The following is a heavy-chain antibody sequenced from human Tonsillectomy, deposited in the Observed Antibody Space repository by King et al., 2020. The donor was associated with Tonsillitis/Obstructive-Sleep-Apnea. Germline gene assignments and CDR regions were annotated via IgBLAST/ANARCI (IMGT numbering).Heavy chain of an antibody. CDR2: IWYDGSNK. Sequence: VQLVESGGGVVQPGRSLRLSCAASGFTFSSYGKHWVRQAPGKGLEWVAVIWYDGSNKYYADSVKGRFTISRDNSKNTLYLQMNSLRAEDTAVYYCAGEVSDSSGWSPGYYYGMDVCGQGTPVTVSS. V-gene: IGHV3-33*01. CDR3: AGEVSDSSGWSPGYYYGMDV. D-gene: IGHD6-19*01. J-gene: IGHJ6*02. CDR1: GFTFSSYG.